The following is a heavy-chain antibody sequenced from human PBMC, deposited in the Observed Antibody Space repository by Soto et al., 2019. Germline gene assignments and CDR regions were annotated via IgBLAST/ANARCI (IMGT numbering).Heavy chain of an antibody. Sequence: QAQVVQSGAEVRKPGSSVKLSCKASEGTFNSYAIAWVRQAPGQGLEWMGGIIPYYNTLNYAQKFQDMVTITAYVSTNTVYMELSSLRSDDTAVYFCASGASRGYPYFFDSWGQGNLVTVPS. J-gene: IGHJ4*02. CDR2: IIPYYNTL. CDR3: ASGASRGYPYFFDS. CDR1: EGTFNSYA. V-gene: IGHV1-69*01. D-gene: IGHD6-13*01.